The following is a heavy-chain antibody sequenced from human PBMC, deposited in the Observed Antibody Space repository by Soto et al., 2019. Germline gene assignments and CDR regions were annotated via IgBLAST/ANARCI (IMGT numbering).Heavy chain of an antibody. CDR1: GFTFSTYA. D-gene: IGHD2-2*01. J-gene: IGHJ4*02. Sequence: EVQLLDSGGGLVQPGGSLRLSCAASGFTFSTYAMSWVRQAPGKGLEWVSTISGSGDSSYYATSVKGRFTISRDNSRDLLDLQMNSLRVKDTAVYYCAKGGAGSSSQTSCLYFSDSWGQGTVVTVSS. CDR2: ISGSGDSS. CDR3: AKGGAGSSSQTSCLYFSDS. V-gene: IGHV3-23*01.